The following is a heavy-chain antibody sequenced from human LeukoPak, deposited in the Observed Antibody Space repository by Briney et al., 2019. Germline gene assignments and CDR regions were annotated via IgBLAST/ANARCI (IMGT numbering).Heavy chain of an antibody. CDR2: IYYSGST. Sequence: SETLSLTCTVSGGSISSHYWSWIRQPPGKGLEWIGYIYYSGSTNYNPSLKSRVTISVDTSKNRFSLKLSSVTAADTAVYYCARDSSSIAAAGPRSYYYYYYMDVWGKGTTVTVSS. CDR1: GGSISSHY. J-gene: IGHJ6*03. D-gene: IGHD6-13*01. V-gene: IGHV4-59*11. CDR3: ARDSSSIAAAGPRSYYYYYYMDV.